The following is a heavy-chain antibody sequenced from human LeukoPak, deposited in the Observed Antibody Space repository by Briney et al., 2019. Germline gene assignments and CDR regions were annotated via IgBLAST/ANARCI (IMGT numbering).Heavy chain of an antibody. V-gene: IGHV3-30*02. J-gene: IGHJ4*02. CDR3: AKVYRAAISISLTEFDY. Sequence: GGSLRLSCAASGFTFSSYGMHWVRQAPGKGLEWVAFIRYDGSNKYYADSVKGRFTISRDNSKNTLYLQMNSLRAEDTAVYYCAKVYRAAISISLTEFDYWGQGTLVTVSS. D-gene: IGHD2-2*02. CDR2: IRYDGSNK. CDR1: GFTFSSYG.